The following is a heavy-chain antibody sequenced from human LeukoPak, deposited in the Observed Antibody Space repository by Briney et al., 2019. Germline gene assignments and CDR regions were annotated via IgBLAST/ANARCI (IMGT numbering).Heavy chain of an antibody. CDR1: GGSISSYY. J-gene: IGHJ4*02. Sequence: SETLSLTCTVSGGSISSYYWGWIRQPPGKGLEWIGSIYHSGSTYYNPSLKSRVTISVDTSKNQFSLKLSSVTAADTAVYYCARDRGDSGFDYWGQGTLVTVSS. CDR3: ARDRGDSGFDY. CDR2: IYHSGST. V-gene: IGHV4-38-2*02. D-gene: IGHD6-13*01.